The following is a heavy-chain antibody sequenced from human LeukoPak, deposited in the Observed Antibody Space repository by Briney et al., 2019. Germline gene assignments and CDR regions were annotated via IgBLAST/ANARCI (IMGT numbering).Heavy chain of an antibody. CDR1: GFTFGDYA. CDR3: AKATCSGANCFSNSRDAFDV. V-gene: IGHV3-49*03. Sequence: GGSLRLYCTASGFTFGDYAMSWFRQAPGKGLEWVGFIRSKAYGGTTEYAASVKGRFTISRGDSKSIAYLQMNSLRAEDSAVYYCAKATCSGANCFSNSRDAFDVWGQGTMVTVSS. D-gene: IGHD2-15*01. J-gene: IGHJ3*01. CDR2: IRSKAYGGTT.